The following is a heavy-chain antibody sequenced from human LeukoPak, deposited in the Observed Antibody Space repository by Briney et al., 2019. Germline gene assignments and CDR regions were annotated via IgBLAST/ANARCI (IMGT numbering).Heavy chain of an antibody. D-gene: IGHD5-12*01. CDR1: GFTFSSYG. CDR2: ISYDGSNK. V-gene: IGHV3-30*18. Sequence: GGSLRLSCAASGFTFSSYGMHWVRQAPGKGLEWVAVISYDGSNKYYADSVKGRFTISRDNSKNTLYLQMNSLRAEDTAVYYCAKDRGYSGYDSGDYWGQGTLVTVSS. J-gene: IGHJ4*02. CDR3: AKDRGYSGYDSGDY.